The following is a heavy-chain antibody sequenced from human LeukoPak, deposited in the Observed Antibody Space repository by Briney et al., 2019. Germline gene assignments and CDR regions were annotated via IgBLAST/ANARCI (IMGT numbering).Heavy chain of an antibody. V-gene: IGHV3-23*01. CDR1: GFTFSTYA. D-gene: IGHD3-22*01. J-gene: IGHJ5*02. CDR3: AKGPYYYDSSGYSRRWFDP. CDR2: ISGSCGRT. Sequence: GGSLRLSCAASGFTFSTYAMTWVRQAPGKGLEWVSAISGSCGRTYYADSVKGRFTISRDNSKNTLYLQMNSLRAEDTAVYYCAKGPYYYDSSGYSRRWFDPWGQGTLVTVSS.